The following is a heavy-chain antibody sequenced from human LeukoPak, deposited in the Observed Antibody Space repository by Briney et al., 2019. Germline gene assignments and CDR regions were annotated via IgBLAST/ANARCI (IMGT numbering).Heavy chain of an antibody. CDR1: GYTFTSYD. Sequence: ASVKASCKASGYTFTSYDINWVRQATGQGLEWMGWMNPNSGNTGYAQKLQGRVTMTRDTSISTAYMELSSLACEDTAVYYCARAPSYNGAEGFYFYGLDVRGHGTTVTVSS. J-gene: IGHJ6*02. V-gene: IGHV1-8*01. CDR3: ARAPSYNGAEGFYFYGLDV. CDR2: MNPNSGNT. D-gene: IGHD1-14*01.